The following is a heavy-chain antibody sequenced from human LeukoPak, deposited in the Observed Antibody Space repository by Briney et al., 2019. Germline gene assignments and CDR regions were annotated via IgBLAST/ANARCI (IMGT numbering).Heavy chain of an antibody. Sequence: GGSLRLSCAASGFTFSNYWMTWVRQAPGKGLEWVANIDQDGSEKNYVDSVKGRFTICRDNAKSALYLQLNSLTAEDTAVYYCAIDGPGGEKVFSRGQGTLVTVSS. J-gene: IGHJ4*02. CDR1: GFTFSNYW. CDR2: IDQDGSEK. D-gene: IGHD3-16*01. CDR3: AIDGPGGEKVFS. V-gene: IGHV3-7*01.